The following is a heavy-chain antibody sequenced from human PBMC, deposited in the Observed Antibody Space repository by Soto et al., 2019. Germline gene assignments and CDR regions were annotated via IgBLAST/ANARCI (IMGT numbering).Heavy chain of an antibody. J-gene: IGHJ4*02. V-gene: IGHV3-30-3*01. Sequence: PGGPLRLSRPASGVTFSSYAMQWVRQPPGKGLEWVAVISYDGSNKYYADSVKGRFTISRDNSKNTLYLQMNSLRAEDTAVYYCARDNYDSSGYDWGQGTLVTVSS. CDR3: ARDNYDSSGYD. CDR2: ISYDGSNK. D-gene: IGHD3-22*01. CDR1: GVTFSSYA.